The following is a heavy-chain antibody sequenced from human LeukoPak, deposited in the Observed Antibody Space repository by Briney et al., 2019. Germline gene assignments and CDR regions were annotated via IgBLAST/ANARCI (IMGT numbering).Heavy chain of an antibody. CDR3: ARLHVGAIVY. Sequence: SEPLSLTCTVSGGSITSSSYYWGWIRQPPGKGLEWIGSIYYSGSTYYNPSLKSRVTISADTSKNQFSLKLSSVTAADTAVYYCARLHVGAIVYWGQGTLVTVSS. CDR1: GGSITSSSYY. J-gene: IGHJ4*02. D-gene: IGHD1-26*01. CDR2: IYYSGST. V-gene: IGHV4-39*01.